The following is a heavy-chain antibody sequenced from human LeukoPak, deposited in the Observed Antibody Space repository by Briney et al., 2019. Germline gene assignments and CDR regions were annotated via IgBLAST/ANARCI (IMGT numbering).Heavy chain of an antibody. CDR2: ISSSSSYI. Sequence: GGSLRLSCAASGFTFSSYSMNWVRQAPGKGLEWVSFISSSSSYIYYADSVKGRFTISRDNSKNTLYLQMNSLRAEDTAVYYCAKMRELLRPLLDYWGQGTLVTVSS. CDR1: GFTFSSYS. D-gene: IGHD1-26*01. J-gene: IGHJ4*02. V-gene: IGHV3-21*04. CDR3: AKMRELLRPLLDY.